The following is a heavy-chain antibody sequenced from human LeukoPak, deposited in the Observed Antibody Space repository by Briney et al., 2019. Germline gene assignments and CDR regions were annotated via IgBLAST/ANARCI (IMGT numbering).Heavy chain of an antibody. J-gene: IGHJ5*02. CDR3: AISRVFRYCWWSSCYAWFVR. CDR1: GYSFTSYW. Sequence: AESLQISSKGSGYSFTSYWISWVRRMPGKDRLWMGTIETSDSYTKYNPSFQGHVTITADKYISSAYLQVSSLEDSESAMYYCAISRVFRYCWWSSCYAWFVRRGQGALVTVCS. CDR2: IETSDSYT. V-gene: IGHV5-10-1*01. D-gene: IGHD2-2*01.